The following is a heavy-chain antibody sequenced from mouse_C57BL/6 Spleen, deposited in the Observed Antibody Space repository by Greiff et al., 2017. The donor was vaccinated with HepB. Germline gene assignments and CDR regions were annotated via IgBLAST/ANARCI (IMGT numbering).Heavy chain of an antibody. J-gene: IGHJ1*03. V-gene: IGHV5-17*01. CDR2: ISSGSSTI. Sequence: EVKLMESGGGLVKPGGSLKLSCAASGFTFSDYGMHWVRQAPEKGLEWVAYISSGSSTIYYADTVKGRFTISRDNAKNTLFLQMTSLRSEDTAMYYCARVTTGVGYVDVWGTGTTVTVAS. CDR1: GFTFSDYG. CDR3: ARVTTGVGYVDV. D-gene: IGHD1-1*02.